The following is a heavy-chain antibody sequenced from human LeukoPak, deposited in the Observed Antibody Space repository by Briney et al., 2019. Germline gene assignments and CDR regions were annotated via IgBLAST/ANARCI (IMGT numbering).Heavy chain of an antibody. CDR3: ARDSHVLLWFGESPDAFDI. D-gene: IGHD3-10*01. V-gene: IGHV3-48*04. Sequence: GGSLRLSCAASGFTFSSYSMNWVRQAPGKGLEWVSYISSGSSTIYYADSVKGRFTISRDNAKNSLYLQMNSLRAEDTAVYYCARDSHVLLWFGESPDAFDIWGQGTMVTVSS. CDR1: GFTFSSYS. J-gene: IGHJ3*02. CDR2: ISSGSSTI.